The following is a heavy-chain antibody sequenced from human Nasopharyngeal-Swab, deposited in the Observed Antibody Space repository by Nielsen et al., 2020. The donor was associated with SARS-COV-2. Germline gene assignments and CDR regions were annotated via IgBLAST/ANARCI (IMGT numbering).Heavy chain of an antibody. J-gene: IGHJ4*02. CDR1: GGSFSSYY. V-gene: IGHV4-59*13. D-gene: IGHD3-10*01. Sequence: SETLSLTCTVSGGSFSSYYWSWIRQPPEKGLEWIGYIYHRGTTNYNPSLKSRVSMSVDTSKNQFSLKLNSVTAADTAVYYCVRAPAGSVADFWGQGTLVTVSS. CDR3: VRAPAGSVADF. CDR2: IYHRGTT.